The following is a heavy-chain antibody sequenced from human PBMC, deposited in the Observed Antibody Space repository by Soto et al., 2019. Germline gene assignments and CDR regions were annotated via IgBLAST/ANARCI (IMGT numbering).Heavy chain of an antibody. CDR2: ISDSGGTS. V-gene: IGHV3-23*04. Sequence: EVQLVDSGGGLVQPGGSPRLSCAASGFIFSNYVMSWVRQGPGKGLEWVSSISDSGGTSYYADSVKGRFTISRDNSKNTLYLQMNSLRAEDTAIYYCAKRPRGRLTVDYWGQGDLGTVSS. J-gene: IGHJ4*02. CDR1: GFIFSNYV. D-gene: IGHD3-10*01. CDR3: AKRPRGRLTVDY.